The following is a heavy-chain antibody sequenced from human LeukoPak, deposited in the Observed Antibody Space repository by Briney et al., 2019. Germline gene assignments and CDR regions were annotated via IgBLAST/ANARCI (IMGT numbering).Heavy chain of an antibody. J-gene: IGHJ4*02. V-gene: IGHV3-53*01. CDR1: GFTVSNNY. CDR2: IYSGGST. CDR3: ASPYCGGDCYADY. Sequence: GGSLRLSCAASGFTVSNNYMSWVRQAPGKGLEWVSVIYSGGSTYYADSVKGRFTISRDNSKNTLYLQMNSLRAEDTAVYYCASPYCGGDCYADYWGQGTLVTVSS. D-gene: IGHD2-21*02.